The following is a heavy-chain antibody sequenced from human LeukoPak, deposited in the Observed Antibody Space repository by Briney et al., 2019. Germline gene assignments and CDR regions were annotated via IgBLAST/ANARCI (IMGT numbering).Heavy chain of an antibody. V-gene: IGHV1-58*02. D-gene: IGHD1-26*01. CDR3: AAEEWELAPWGY. J-gene: IGHJ4*02. CDR2: IVVGSGNT. CDR1: GFTVTSSA. Sequence: SVKVSCKASGFTVTSSAMQWVRQARGQRLEWIGWIVVGSGNTNYAQKFQERVTITRDMSTSTAYMELSSLRSEDTAVYYCAAEEWELAPWGYWGQGTLVTVSS.